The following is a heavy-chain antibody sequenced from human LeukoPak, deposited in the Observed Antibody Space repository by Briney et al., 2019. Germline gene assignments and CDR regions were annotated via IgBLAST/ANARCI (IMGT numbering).Heavy chain of an antibody. CDR1: GYTFTGYY. J-gene: IGHJ3*02. CDR2: INPNSGGT. D-gene: IGHD1-26*01. V-gene: IGHV1-2*02. Sequence: GASVKVSCKAFGYTFTGYYMHWVRQAPGQGLEWMGWINPNSGGTNYAQKFQGRVTMTRDTSISTAYMELSRLRSDDTAVYYCARNKLVGATHTYDAFDIWGQGTMVTVSS. CDR3: ARNKLVGATHTYDAFDI.